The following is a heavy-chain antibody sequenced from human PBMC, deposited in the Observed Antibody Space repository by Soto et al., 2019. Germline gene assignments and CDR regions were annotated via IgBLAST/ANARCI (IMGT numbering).Heavy chain of an antibody. V-gene: IGHV3-74*01. CDR1: GFTFDTYW. CDR2: INSDGRST. J-gene: IGHJ4*02. Sequence: GGSLRLSCAASGFTFDTYWIHWVRQAPGKGLAWVSGINSDGRSTTYADSVKGRFTITKDTSKNQVVLTMTNMDPVDTATYYCAHRPSGWYLFDYWGQGTLVTVSS. CDR3: AHRPSGWYLFDY. D-gene: IGHD6-19*01.